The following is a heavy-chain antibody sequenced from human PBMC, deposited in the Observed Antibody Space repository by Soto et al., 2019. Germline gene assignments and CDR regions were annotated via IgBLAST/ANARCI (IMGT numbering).Heavy chain of an antibody. CDR3: ARWPTVSRPTYGMDV. V-gene: IGHV1-69*01. CDR2: IIPMFNIT. Sequence: QVLLVQSGAQVKNPVSSVKVSCKASGGTFISYVYNWVRQVPGQGLEWMGGIIPMFNITNFAQKFQGRITITADESTTTAYMELSSLRSEDTAVYYCARWPTVSRPTYGMDVWGQGTTVTVSS. D-gene: IGHD4-4*01. J-gene: IGHJ6*02. CDR1: GGTFISYV.